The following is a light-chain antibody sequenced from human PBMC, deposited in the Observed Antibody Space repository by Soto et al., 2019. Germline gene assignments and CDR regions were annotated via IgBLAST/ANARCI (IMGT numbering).Light chain of an antibody. CDR1: QSISSY. J-gene: IGKJ5*01. V-gene: IGKV1-39*01. CDR2: AAS. CDR3: QQYNNWPIT. Sequence: IQMTQSASSLSAFVGETVTMICRASQSISSYLNWYQQKTGKAPKVLIYAASSLQSGVPSRFSGSGYGTDVNLTISSLQTEDFAVYYCQQYNNWPITFGQGTRLEIK.